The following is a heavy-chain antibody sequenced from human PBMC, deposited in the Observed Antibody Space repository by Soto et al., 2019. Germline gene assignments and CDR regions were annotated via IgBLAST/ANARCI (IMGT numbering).Heavy chain of an antibody. D-gene: IGHD3-9*01. Sequence: QVQLVESGGGVVQPGRSLRLSCAASGFTFRSYGMHWVRQAPGKGLEWVAVIWYDGSRKYYADAVKGRFTISRDKXKNTLYMQMDSLRAEDTAVYHCARGYYDISGGMDVWGQGTTVTVSS. CDR2: IWYDGSRK. CDR1: GFTFRSYG. J-gene: IGHJ6*02. CDR3: ARGYYDISGGMDV. V-gene: IGHV3-33*01.